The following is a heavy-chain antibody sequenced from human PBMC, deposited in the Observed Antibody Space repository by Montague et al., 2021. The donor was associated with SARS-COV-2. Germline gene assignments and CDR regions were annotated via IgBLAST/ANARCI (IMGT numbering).Heavy chain of an antibody. J-gene: IGHJ4*02. CDR1: GFTFNNYA. CDR3: VRASLIKARIAVAGTTVY. Sequence: SLRLSCAASGFTFNNYAMHWVRQVPGKGLEWVAIISYDGSNKYYADSVKGRFAISRDNSKNTLYLQMNGLRAEDTAVYYCVRASLIKARIAVAGTTVYWGQGTLVTISS. CDR2: ISYDGSNK. V-gene: IGHV3-30*09. D-gene: IGHD6-19*01.